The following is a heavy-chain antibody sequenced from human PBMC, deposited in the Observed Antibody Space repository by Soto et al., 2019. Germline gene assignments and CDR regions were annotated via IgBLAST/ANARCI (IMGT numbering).Heavy chain of an antibody. D-gene: IGHD4-17*01. V-gene: IGHV2-5*01. CDR2: VYWNDDR. J-gene: IGHJ4*02. Sequence: SGPTLVNPTQTLTLTCTFSGFSLSTSGVGVGWIRQPPGKALEWLGLVYWNDDRRFRPSLKSRLTITKDTSKNQVVLTMTNMAPADTATYYCAHRRPTATAISGPSAFDFWCQGTLVTVSS. CDR3: AHRRPTATAISGPSAFDF. CDR1: GFSLSTSGVG.